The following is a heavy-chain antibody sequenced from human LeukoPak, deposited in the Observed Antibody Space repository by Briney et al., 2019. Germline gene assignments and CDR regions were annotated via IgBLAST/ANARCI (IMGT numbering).Heavy chain of an antibody. V-gene: IGHV4-39*01. CDR2: IYYSGST. CDR1: GGSISSSSYY. D-gene: IGHD3-3*01. CDR3: ARRMEWLLFGSGFDY. Sequence: SETLSLTCTVSGGSISSSSYYWGWIRQPPGKGLEWIGSIYYSGSTYYNPSLKSRVTISVDTSKNQLSLKLSSVTAADTAVYYCARRMEWLLFGSGFDYWGQGTLVTVSS. J-gene: IGHJ4*02.